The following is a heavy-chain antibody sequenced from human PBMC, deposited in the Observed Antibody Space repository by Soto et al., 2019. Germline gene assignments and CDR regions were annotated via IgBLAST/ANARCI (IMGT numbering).Heavy chain of an antibody. CDR2: VYYGGRS. CDR3: ARRYVDY. D-gene: IGHD2-2*01. CDR1: SAPVSSTTYT. V-gene: IGHV4-39*01. J-gene: IGHJ4*02. Sequence: SETLSLTCTVSSAPVSSTTYTWGWIRQPPGKGLEWVASVYYGGRSYYNPSLNSRVTISVDTSKNQFSLKMTSVTAADTAVYYCARRYVDYWGQGTLVTVSS.